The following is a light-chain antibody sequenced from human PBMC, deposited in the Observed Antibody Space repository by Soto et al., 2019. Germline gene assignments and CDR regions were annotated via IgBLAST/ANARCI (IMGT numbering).Light chain of an antibody. Sequence: ETVLTQSPGTLSLSPGERATLSCRASQSVDSNYLAWYQQKPGQAPRLLFYGASNRATGIPDRFSGSGSGTDFTLTISRLEPEASAVYYCQLYTVSPLYTFGQGTKLEIK. CDR3: QLYTVSPLYT. J-gene: IGKJ2*01. V-gene: IGKV3-20*01. CDR2: GAS. CDR1: QSVDSNY.